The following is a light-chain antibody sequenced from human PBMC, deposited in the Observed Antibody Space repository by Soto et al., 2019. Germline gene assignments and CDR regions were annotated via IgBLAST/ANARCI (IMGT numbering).Light chain of an antibody. J-gene: IGKJ2*01. V-gene: IGKV1-39*01. Sequence: DIQMTQSPSSLSASVGDRVTITCRASQNIIFYLNWYQQKPGKAPKILIYAASNFQSGVPSRFSGSGSGTDVTITIISLQPEDFATYFYQQSYTTPVYSFGQGTKLEIK. CDR1: QNIIFY. CDR3: QQSYTTPVYS. CDR2: AAS.